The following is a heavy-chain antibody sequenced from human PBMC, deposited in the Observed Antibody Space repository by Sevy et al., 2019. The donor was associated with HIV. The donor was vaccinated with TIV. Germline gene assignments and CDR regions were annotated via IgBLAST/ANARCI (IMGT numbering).Heavy chain of an antibody. J-gene: IGHJ6*02. CDR2: IRYDGNNK. Sequence: GGSMRLSCAASGFTFSSYGMHWVRQAPGKGLEWVAFIRYDGNNKYYTGSVKGRFTISRDNSKNTLYLQMNSLRAEDTAVYYCAEGREQGYYYGMDVWGQGTTVTVSS. D-gene: IGHD1-26*01. CDR3: AEGREQGYYYGMDV. CDR1: GFTFSSYG. V-gene: IGHV3-30*02.